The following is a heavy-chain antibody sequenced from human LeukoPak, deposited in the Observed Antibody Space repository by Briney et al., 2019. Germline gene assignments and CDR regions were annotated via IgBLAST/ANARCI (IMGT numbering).Heavy chain of an antibody. D-gene: IGHD4-17*01. V-gene: IGHV3-23*01. Sequence: QPGGSLRLSCAASGFTFNTYAMSWVRQAPGKGLEWVSSISENGESTYYADSVKGQFTISRDNSRNTLYLQMNSLRAEDTAVYYCASYFHYGDYASLWYWGQGTLVTVSS. CDR3: ASYFHYGDYASLWY. CDR1: GFTFNTYA. CDR2: ISENGEST. J-gene: IGHJ4*02.